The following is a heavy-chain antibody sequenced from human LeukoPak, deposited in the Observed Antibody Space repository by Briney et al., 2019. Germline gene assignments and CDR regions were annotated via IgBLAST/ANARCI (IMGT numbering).Heavy chain of an antibody. CDR3: ARFNYGSGSYYGYFDY. J-gene: IGHJ4*02. D-gene: IGHD3-10*01. CDR2: ISYDGSNK. V-gene: IGHV3-30*03. CDR1: GFTFSSYG. Sequence: GGSLRLSCAASGFTFSSYGMHWVRQAPGKGLEWVAVISYDGSNKYYADSVKGRFTISRDNSKNTLYLQMNSLRAEDTAVYYCARFNYGSGSYYGYFDYWGQGTLVTVSS.